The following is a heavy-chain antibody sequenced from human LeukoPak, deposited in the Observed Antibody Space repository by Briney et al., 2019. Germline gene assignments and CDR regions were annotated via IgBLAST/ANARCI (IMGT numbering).Heavy chain of an antibody. Sequence: SETLSLTCAVYGGSFSGYYWSWIRQPPGKGLEWIGEIDHSGSTNYNPSLKSRVTISADTSKNQFSLKLSSVTAADTAVYYCARERNANDYWGQGTLVTVSS. CDR1: GGSFSGYY. J-gene: IGHJ4*02. CDR2: IDHSGST. CDR3: ARERNANDY. V-gene: IGHV4-34*01. D-gene: IGHD1-1*01.